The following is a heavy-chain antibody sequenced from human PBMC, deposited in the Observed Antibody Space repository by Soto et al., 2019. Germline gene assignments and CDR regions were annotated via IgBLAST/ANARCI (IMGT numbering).Heavy chain of an antibody. CDR2: IYSGGST. CDR1: GFTVSSNY. V-gene: IGHV3-66*01. J-gene: IGHJ4*02. CDR3: ARGGLYDYNPGPIGY. D-gene: IGHD3-16*01. Sequence: GGSLRLSCAASGFTVSSNYMSWVRQAPGKGLEWVSVIYSGGSTYYADSVKGRFTISRDNSKNTLYLQMNSLRAEDTAVYYCARGGLYDYNPGPIGYWGQGTLVTVSS.